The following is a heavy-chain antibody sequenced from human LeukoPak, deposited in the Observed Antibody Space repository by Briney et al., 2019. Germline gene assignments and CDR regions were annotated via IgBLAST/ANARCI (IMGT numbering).Heavy chain of an antibody. Sequence: PSETLSLTCAVYGGSFSGYYWSWIRQPPGKGLEWIGEINHSGSTNYNPSLKSRVTISVDTSKNQFSLKLSSVTAADTAVYYCARVGYPSCFDYWGQGTLVTVSS. V-gene: IGHV4-34*01. J-gene: IGHJ4*02. CDR1: GGSFSGYY. D-gene: IGHD6-13*01. CDR2: INHSGST. CDR3: ARVGYPSCFDY.